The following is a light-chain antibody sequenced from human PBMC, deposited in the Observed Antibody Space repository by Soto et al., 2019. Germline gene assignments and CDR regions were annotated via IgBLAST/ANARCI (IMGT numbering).Light chain of an antibody. J-gene: IGLJ1*01. CDR1: ISNIGAHYD. CDR2: GNS. CDR3: QSYDNSLSVYV. Sequence: QCLLTQAPSVSGAPGQRVTISCTGSISNIGAHYDVHWYQQLPGTAPKLLIYGNSNRPSGVPDRFSGSKSGTSASLAITGLQAEDEADYYCQSYDNSLSVYVFGTGTKVTVL. V-gene: IGLV1-40*01.